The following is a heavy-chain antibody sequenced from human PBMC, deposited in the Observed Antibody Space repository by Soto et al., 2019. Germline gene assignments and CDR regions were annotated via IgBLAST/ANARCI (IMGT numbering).Heavy chain of an antibody. V-gene: IGHV1-2*02. D-gene: IGHD2-2*01. Sequence: ASVKVSCKASGYTFTGYYMHWARQAPGQGLEWMGWINPNSGGTNYAQKFQGRVTMTRDTSISTAYMELSRLRSDDTAVYYCARVYGTFVVVVPAATRYYYYGMDVWGQGTTVTVSS. CDR1: GYTFTGYY. CDR2: INPNSGGT. J-gene: IGHJ6*02. CDR3: ARVYGTFVVVVPAATRYYYYGMDV.